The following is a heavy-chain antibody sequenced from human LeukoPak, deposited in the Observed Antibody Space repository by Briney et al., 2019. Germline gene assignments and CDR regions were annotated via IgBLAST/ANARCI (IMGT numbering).Heavy chain of an antibody. V-gene: IGHV3-21*01. CDR3: ARGRGGDNSNWFDP. J-gene: IGHJ5*02. CDR2: IITSGSHI. Sequence: GGSLRLSCAASGFTFSDYSVNWVRRAPGKGLEWVSAIITSGSHIYYADSVKARFTISRDNANNSLYLQMTGLRDEDTAVYYCARGRGGDNSNWFDPWGPGTLVTVSS. D-gene: IGHD4-23*01. CDR1: GFTFSDYS.